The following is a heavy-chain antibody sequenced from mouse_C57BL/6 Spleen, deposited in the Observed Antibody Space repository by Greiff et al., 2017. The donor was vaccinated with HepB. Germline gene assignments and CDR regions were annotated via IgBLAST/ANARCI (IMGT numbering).Heavy chain of an antibody. Sequence: VQLQESGAELMKPGASVKLSCKATGYTFTGYWIEWVKQRPGHGLEWIGEILPGSGSTNYNEKFKGKATFTADTSSNTAYMQLSSLTTEDSAIYYCAGGGPTVVVGDYAMDYWGQGTSVTVSS. CDR3: AGGGPTVVVGDYAMDY. J-gene: IGHJ4*01. CDR2: ILPGSGST. V-gene: IGHV1-9*01. D-gene: IGHD1-1*01. CDR1: GYTFTGYW.